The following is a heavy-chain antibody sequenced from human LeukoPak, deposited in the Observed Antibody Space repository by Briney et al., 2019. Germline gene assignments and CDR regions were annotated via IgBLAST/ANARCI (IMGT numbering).Heavy chain of an antibody. CDR2: ISYDGSNK. CDR3: AKAALGYCSGGSCYGDY. J-gene: IGHJ4*02. Sequence: PGRSLRLSCAASGLTFSSYGMHWVRQAPGKGLEWVAVISYDGSNKYYADSVKGRFTISRDNSKNTLYLQMNSLRAEDTAVYYCAKAALGYCSGGSCYGDYWGQGTLVTVSS. V-gene: IGHV3-30*18. D-gene: IGHD2-15*01. CDR1: GLTFSSYG.